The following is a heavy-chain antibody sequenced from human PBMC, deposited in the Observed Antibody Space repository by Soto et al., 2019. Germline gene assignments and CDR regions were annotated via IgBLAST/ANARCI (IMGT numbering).Heavy chain of an antibody. D-gene: IGHD5-12*01. CDR1: GFIFSNYG. V-gene: IGHV3-33*01. CDR2: IWYDGSNK. CDR3: ARDLGWAGYGYFVQ. J-gene: IGHJ4*02. Sequence: QVQLVESGGGVVQPGRSLRLSCAASGFIFSNYGMHWVGQDPGKGLEWVALIWYDGSNKYYADSVKGRFTISRDNSKNTLYLQMNTLRVEDTALYYCARDLGWAGYGYFVQWGQGSLVTVSS.